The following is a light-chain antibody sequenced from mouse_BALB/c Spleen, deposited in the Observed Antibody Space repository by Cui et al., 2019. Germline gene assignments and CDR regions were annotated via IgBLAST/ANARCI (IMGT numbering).Light chain of an antibody. V-gene: IGKV4-80*01. Sequence: QIVLTQSSATMSASLGEEITLTCSASSSVSYMHWYQQKSGTSPKLLIYSTSNLASGVPSRFSGSGSGTFYSLTISRVEAEDAADYYCHQWSSYPWTFGGGTKLEIK. CDR3: HQWSSYPWT. CDR2: STS. CDR1: SSVSY. J-gene: IGKJ1*01.